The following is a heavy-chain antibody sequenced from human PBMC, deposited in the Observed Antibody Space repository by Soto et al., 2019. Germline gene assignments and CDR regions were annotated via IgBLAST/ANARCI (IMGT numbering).Heavy chain of an antibody. CDR2: ISSNGGST. J-gene: IGHJ4*02. Sequence: GGSLRLSCSVFGFAFSNYAMHWVRQAPGKGLQYVPSISSNGGSTYYADSVQGRFTISRDNSRNTLYLQMSSLRLEDTAVYYCVKDRYVDYWGQGTLVTVSS. CDR1: GFAFSNYA. CDR3: VKDRYVDY. V-gene: IGHV3-64D*06.